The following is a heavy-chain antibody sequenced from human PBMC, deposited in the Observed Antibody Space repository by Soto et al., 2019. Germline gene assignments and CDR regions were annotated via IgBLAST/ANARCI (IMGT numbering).Heavy chain of an antibody. J-gene: IGHJ4*02. D-gene: IGHD5-18*01. CDR1: GFTISSYA. CDR2: ISFDGNIK. V-gene: IGHV3-30*09. CDR3: AKDTQEYSYDPILDY. Sequence: PGGYLRLSCAASGFTISSYALHWVRQAPGKGLEWVALISFDGNIKFHVDSAKGRFASSRDTSKNTLYLQMNSLRPDDTAVYYYAKDTQEYSYDPILDYWGQGA.